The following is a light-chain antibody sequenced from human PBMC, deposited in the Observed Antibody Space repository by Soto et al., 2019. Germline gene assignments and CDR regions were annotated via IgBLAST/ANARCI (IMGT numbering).Light chain of an antibody. J-gene: IGKJ5*01. CDR3: QQRRRLKIT. V-gene: IGKV3-11*01. CDR2: DAS. Sequence: EIVLTHAPATLSASAGYGATLSFRASQSINTYLAWYQQKPGQAPRLLIYDASKRATGIPARFSGSGSGTNFTLTICRLEPEDFAVYYCQQRRRLKITLGQGTRLEIK. CDR1: QSINTY.